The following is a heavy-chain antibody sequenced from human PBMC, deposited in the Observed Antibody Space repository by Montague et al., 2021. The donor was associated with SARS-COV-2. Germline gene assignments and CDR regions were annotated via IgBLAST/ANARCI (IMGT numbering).Heavy chain of an antibody. Sequence: SLRLSCAVSGFTFGSYAMHWVRQAPGKGLEWVSGISWNSGSTGYADSVKGRFTISRDNAKNTLYLQMSSLRAEDTAVYYCAKGMRERYYSSWYFDYWGQGTLVTVSS. D-gene: IGHD2-2*01. CDR1: GFTFGSYA. V-gene: IGHV3-9*01. CDR3: AKGMRERYYSSWYFDY. CDR2: ISWNSGST. J-gene: IGHJ4*02.